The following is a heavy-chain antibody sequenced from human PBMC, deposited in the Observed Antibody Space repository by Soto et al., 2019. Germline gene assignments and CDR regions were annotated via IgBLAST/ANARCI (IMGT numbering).Heavy chain of an antibody. CDR2: IHPGDADT. Sequence: GESLKISCKGSGYSFTSYWIGWVREMPGKGLEWVGIIHPGDADTRYSPSFQGQATISANNSISPAYLQWSSLEAADTAMYCCARLASYSSSSCGMDVWRQGTTVTVSS. CDR1: GYSFTSYW. D-gene: IGHD6-6*01. V-gene: IGHV5-51*01. J-gene: IGHJ6*02. CDR3: ARLASYSSSSCGMDV.